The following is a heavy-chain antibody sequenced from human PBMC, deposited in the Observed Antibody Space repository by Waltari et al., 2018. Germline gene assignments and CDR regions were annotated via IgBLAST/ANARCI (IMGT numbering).Heavy chain of an antibody. Sequence: QLQLQESGPGLVKPSETLSLTCTVSGGSISSSSYYWGWIRQPPGKGLEWIGSIYDSGSTYYNPSLKSRGTISVDTSKNQFSLKLSSVTAADTAVYYCARRDYDSSGYYYWVDYWGQGTLVTVSS. CDR1: GGSISSSSYY. D-gene: IGHD3-22*01. CDR2: IYDSGST. CDR3: ARRDYDSSGYYYWVDY. V-gene: IGHV4-39*01. J-gene: IGHJ4*02.